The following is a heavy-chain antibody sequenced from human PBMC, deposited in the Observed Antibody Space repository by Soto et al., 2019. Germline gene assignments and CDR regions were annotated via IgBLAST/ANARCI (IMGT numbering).Heavy chain of an antibody. CDR2: IWYDGSNK. Sequence: LRLSCAASGFTFSSYGMHWVRQAPGKGLEWVAVIWYDGSNKYYADSVKGRFTISRDNSKNTLYLQMNSLRAEDTAVYYCARGLFYYDSSGYLGYWGQGTLVTVSS. CDR1: GFTFSSYG. D-gene: IGHD3-22*01. CDR3: ARGLFYYDSSGYLGY. J-gene: IGHJ4*02. V-gene: IGHV3-33*01.